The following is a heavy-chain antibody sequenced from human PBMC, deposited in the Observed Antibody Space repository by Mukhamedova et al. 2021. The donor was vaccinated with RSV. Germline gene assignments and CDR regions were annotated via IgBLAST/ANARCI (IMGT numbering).Heavy chain of an antibody. Sequence: GRTYYVSRWHNDYAVSVESRITISSDISKNHISLQLNSVTPEDTAVYYCARATNYYDSGGYIDYWGQGTLVSVSS. V-gene: IGHV6-1*01. CDR3: ARATNYYDSGGYIDY. J-gene: IGHJ4*02. D-gene: IGHD3-22*01. CDR2: TYYVSRWHN.